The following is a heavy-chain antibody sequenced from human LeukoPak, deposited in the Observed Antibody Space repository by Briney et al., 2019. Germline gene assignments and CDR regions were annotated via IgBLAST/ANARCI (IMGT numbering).Heavy chain of an antibody. J-gene: IGHJ4*02. CDR2: MNPNSGNT. D-gene: IGHD2-15*01. CDR1: GYTFTSYD. Sequence: ASVKVSCKASGYTFTSYDINWVRQATGQGLEWMGWMNPNSGNTGSAQRFQGRVTMTRNTSISTAYMELSSLRSEDTAVYYCARALRVGRYSADYWGQGALVTVSS. CDR3: ARALRVGRYSADY. V-gene: IGHV1-8*01.